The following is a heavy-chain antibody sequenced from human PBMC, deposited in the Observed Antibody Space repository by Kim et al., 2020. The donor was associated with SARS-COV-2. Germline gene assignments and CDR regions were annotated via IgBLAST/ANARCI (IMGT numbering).Heavy chain of an antibody. CDR1: GAYITNHY. V-gene: IGHV4-59*11. CDR2: VYHSGST. CDR3: VREGYFDGGSFFFDS. Sequence: SETLSLTCTVSGAYITNHYWSWIRQPTGKGLEWIGNVYHSGSTSYNPSLKSRVTMSVETSKRQFSLQLTSVTAADTAIYYCVREGYFDGGSFFFDSWGQGTLVTVSS. D-gene: IGHD2-15*01. J-gene: IGHJ5*01.